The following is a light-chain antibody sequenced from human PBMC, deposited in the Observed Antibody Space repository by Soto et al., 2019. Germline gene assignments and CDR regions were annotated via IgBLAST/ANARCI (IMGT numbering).Light chain of an antibody. V-gene: IGKV1-6*01. CDR2: ATS. J-gene: IGKJ1*01. CDR1: QGIRND. CDR3: LQAYSYPRT. Sequence: AIQMTQSPSSLSASVGDRVTITCRASQGIRNDLGWYQQRPWKAPKLLIYATSNLQTGVPSRFSGSGSGTDFNLTISILQPEAFATYYCLQAYSYPRTFGQGNKVEIK.